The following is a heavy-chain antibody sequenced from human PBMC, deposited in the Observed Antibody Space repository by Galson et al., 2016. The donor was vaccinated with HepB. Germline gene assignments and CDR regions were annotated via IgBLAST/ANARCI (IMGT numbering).Heavy chain of an antibody. V-gene: IGHV2-70*11. Sequence: PALVKPTQTLTLTCTFSGFSLSTGGMCVSWIRQPPGKALEWLARIDWDDDKYYTTSLKTRLTISKDTSKKQVVLTMTNMDPVDTATYYCARSYDASGYPQVYFDYWGQGTLVTVSS. CDR1: GFSLSTGGMC. CDR2: IDWDDDK. CDR3: ARSYDASGYPQVYFDY. J-gene: IGHJ4*02. D-gene: IGHD3-22*01.